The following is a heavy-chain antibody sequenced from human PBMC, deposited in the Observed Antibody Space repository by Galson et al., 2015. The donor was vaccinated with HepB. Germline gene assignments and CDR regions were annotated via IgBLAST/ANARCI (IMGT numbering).Heavy chain of an antibody. CDR1: GYTFTSYA. D-gene: IGHD2-21*01. V-gene: IGHV1-3*01. J-gene: IGHJ4*02. CDR2: INAGNGNT. Sequence: SVKVSCKASGYTFTSYAMHWVRQAPGQRLEWMGWINAGNGNTKYSQKFQGRVTITRVTSASTAYMELSSLRSEDTAVYYCAREEIEKNGALRYYFDYWGQGTLVTVSS. CDR3: AREEIEKNGALRYYFDY.